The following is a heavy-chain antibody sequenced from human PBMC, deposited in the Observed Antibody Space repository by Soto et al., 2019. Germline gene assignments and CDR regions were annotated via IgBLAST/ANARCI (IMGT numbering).Heavy chain of an antibody. D-gene: IGHD1-1*01. CDR3: AKDHAGYNEYFDY. J-gene: IGHJ4*02. V-gene: IGHV3-30*18. CDR1: GFTFSSYG. CDR2: ISYDGSNK. Sequence: GGSLRLSCAASGFTFSSYGMHWVRQAPGKGLEWVAVISYDGSNKYYADSVKGRFTISRDNSKNTLYLQMNSLRAEDTAVYYCAKDHAGYNEYFDYWGQGTLVTVSS.